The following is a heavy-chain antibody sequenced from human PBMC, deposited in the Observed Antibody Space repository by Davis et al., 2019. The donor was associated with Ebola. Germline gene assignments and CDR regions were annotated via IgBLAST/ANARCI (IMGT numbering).Heavy chain of an antibody. CDR1: GGSFSGYY. J-gene: IGHJ3*02. CDR2: INHSGST. Sequence: MPSETLSLTCAVYGGSFSGYYWSWIRQPPGKGLEWIGEINHSGSTNYNTSLKSRVTISVDTSKNQLSLKLSSVTAADTAVYYCARVGGLRFLEWLPRGAFDIWGQGTMVTVSS. V-gene: IGHV4-34*01. CDR3: ARVGGLRFLEWLPRGAFDI. D-gene: IGHD3-3*01.